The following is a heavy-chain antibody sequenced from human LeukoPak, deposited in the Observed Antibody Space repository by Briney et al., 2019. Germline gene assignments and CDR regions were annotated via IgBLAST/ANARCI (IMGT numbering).Heavy chain of an antibody. CDR2: IWYDASEK. CDR1: GLTFRNYG. V-gene: IGHV3-33*01. Sequence: PGGSLRLSCAASGLTFRNYGMHWVRQAPGKGLEWVAVIWYDASEKYYLDSVEGRFTISRDNSKNTVYLQMNSLRAEDTAVYYCARGIAAAGVDYWGQGTLVTVSS. D-gene: IGHD6-13*01. CDR3: ARGIAAAGVDY. J-gene: IGHJ4*02.